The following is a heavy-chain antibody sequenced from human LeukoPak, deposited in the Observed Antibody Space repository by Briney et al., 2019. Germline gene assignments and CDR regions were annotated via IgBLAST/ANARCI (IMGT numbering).Heavy chain of an antibody. V-gene: IGHV4-59*01. CDR1: GGSISSYY. CDR2: IYYSGST. J-gene: IGHJ6*03. D-gene: IGHD4-11*01. Sequence: SETLSLTCTVSGGSISSYYWSRIRQPPGKGLEWIGYIYYSGSTNYNPSLKSRVTISVDTSKNQFSLKLSSVTAADTAVYYCASSPTVTHRGYYYYYMDVWGKGTTVTISS. CDR3: ASSPTVTHRGYYYYYMDV.